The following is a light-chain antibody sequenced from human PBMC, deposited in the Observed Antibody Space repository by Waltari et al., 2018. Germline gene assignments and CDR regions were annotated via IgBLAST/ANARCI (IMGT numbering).Light chain of an antibody. CDR3: QQRSNWPPRYT. CDR2: DAS. J-gene: IGKJ2*01. V-gene: IGKV3-11*01. CDR1: RSVNSY. Sequence: EIVLTQSPATLSLSPGERATLSCRASRSVNSYLAWYQQKPGPAPRLLIYDASNRATGIPARFSGSASGTDFTLTISSLEPEDFAVYYCQQRSNWPPRYTFGQGTKLEIK.